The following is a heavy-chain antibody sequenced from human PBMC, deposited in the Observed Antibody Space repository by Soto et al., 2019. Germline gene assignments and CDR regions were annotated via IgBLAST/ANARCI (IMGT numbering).Heavy chain of an antibody. D-gene: IGHD3-10*01. CDR2: IYSSGST. J-gene: IGHJ5*02. CDR1: GGSISSGGYY. V-gene: IGHV4-31*03. Sequence: QVQLQESGPGLVKPSQTLSLTCTVSGGSISSGGYYWSWVRQHPGKGLEWIGYIYSSGSTYYNPSLKSRVTISVDPSKNQFSLKLSAVTAADTAVYYCARDQPDIFRGSGSFNWFDPWGQGTLVTVSS. CDR3: ARDQPDIFRGSGSFNWFDP.